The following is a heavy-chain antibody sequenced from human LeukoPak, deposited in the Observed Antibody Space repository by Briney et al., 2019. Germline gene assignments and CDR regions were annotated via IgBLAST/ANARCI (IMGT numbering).Heavy chain of an antibody. D-gene: IGHD3-16*01. CDR1: GFTFSSYA. V-gene: IGHV3-23*01. J-gene: IGHJ4*02. CDR2: ISGSGGST. Sequence: AGGSLRLSCAASGFTFSSYAMSWVRQAPGKGLEWVSAISGSGGSTYYADSVKGRFTISRDNSKNTLYLQMNSLRAEDTAVYYCAKAWEDYTCYATWGQGTLVTVSS. CDR3: AKAWEDYTCYAT.